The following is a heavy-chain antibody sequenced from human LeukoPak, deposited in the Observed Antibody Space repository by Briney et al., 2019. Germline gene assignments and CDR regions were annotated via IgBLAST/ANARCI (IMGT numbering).Heavy chain of an antibody. Sequence: GGSLRLSCAASGFTFSNYAMSWVRQVPGKGLEWVSTISGSGGSTYYADSVKGRFTISRDNSKNTLDLQMNSLRAEDTAVYYCAKDVFRAYGDWTLYYFDYWGQGTLVTVSS. CDR1: GFTFSNYA. CDR2: ISGSGGST. V-gene: IGHV3-23*01. CDR3: AKDVFRAYGDWTLYYFDY. J-gene: IGHJ4*02. D-gene: IGHD4-17*01.